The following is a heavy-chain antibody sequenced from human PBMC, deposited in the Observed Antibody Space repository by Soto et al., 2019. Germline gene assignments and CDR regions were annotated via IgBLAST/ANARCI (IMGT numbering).Heavy chain of an antibody. CDR1: GGSITSGDYY. Sequence: TLSLTCTVSGGSITSGDYYWRWIRPHPGKGLEWIGHIYFSGSTSYNPSLKSRVTISINTSKNKFSLKLDSVTAADTAVYYCARDDYGSNSGAFDIWGQGAMVTVSS. CDR2: IYFSGST. V-gene: IGHV4-31*03. CDR3: ARDDYGSNSGAFDI. J-gene: IGHJ3*02. D-gene: IGHD4-17*01.